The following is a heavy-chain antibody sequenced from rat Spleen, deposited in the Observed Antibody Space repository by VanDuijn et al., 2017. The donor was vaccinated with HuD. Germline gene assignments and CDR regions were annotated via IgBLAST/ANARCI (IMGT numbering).Heavy chain of an antibody. Sequence: EVQLVESGGGLVQPGRSMKLSCAASGFTFSNYGMAWVRQAPTKGLEWVASISTSGGSTYYRDSVQGRFTISRDNAKSTLYLQMDSLRSEDTATYYCTIPLITMMVVITSYYVMDAWGQGASVTVSS. V-gene: IGHV5-25*01. CDR1: GFTFSNYG. D-gene: IGHD1-12*02. CDR2: ISTSGGST. J-gene: IGHJ4*01. CDR3: TIPLITMMVVITSYYVMDA.